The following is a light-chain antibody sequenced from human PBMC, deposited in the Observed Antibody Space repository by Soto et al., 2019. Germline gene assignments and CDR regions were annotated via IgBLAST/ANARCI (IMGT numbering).Light chain of an antibody. J-gene: IGKJ1*01. CDR3: QQYGGSPRT. CDR1: QSFVES. CDR2: GAS. V-gene: IGKV3-20*01. Sequence: EIVLTQSPGTLSLSPGERATLSCRASQSFVESLAWYQQKPGQAPRLLIYGASTRATGIPDRFSGSGSGTDFTLTISRLEPEDFAVYYCQQYGGSPRTFGQGTKVDI.